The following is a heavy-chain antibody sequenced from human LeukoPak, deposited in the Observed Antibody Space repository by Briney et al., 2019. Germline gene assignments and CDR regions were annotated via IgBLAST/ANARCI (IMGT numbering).Heavy chain of an antibody. V-gene: IGHV1-2*06. CDR1: GYTFTGYY. J-gene: IGHJ4*02. CDR2: INPNSGGT. D-gene: IGHD3-10*01. Sequence: ASVKVSCKASGYTFTGYYMHRVRQAPGQGLEWMGRINPNSGGTNYAQKFQGRVTMTRDTSISTAYMELSRLRSDDTAVYYCARDLTRKYGSGSYYDYWGQGTLVTVSS. CDR3: ARDLTRKYGSGSYYDY.